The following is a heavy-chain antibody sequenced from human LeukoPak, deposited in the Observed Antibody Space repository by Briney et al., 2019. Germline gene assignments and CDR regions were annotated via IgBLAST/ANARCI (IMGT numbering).Heavy chain of an antibody. D-gene: IGHD3-3*01. J-gene: IGHJ1*01. CDR1: GFTISTYW. CDR2: IKQDESET. Sequence: QPGGSLRLSCAASGFTISTYWMIWVRQPPAKALDWVGNIKQDESETYHADYLKGRFTISKDNAKNALYLQMKSMRAEDTAVYYCARDAAYDFRNPYRYFQHWGQGTLVTVSS. V-gene: IGHV3-7*01. CDR3: ARDAAYDFRNPYRYFQH.